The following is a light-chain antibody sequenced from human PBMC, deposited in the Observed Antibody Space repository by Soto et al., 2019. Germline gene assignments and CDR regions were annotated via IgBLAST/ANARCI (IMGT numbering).Light chain of an antibody. Sequence: EIVLTQSPGTLSLSPGERATLSCRASQSVSSSYLAWYQQKPGQAPRLLIYGASARATGIPDRFSGSRAGSDSTLTISRLEPDDFAVYYCQQYGSTPLFTFGAGTKVDIK. CDR1: QSVSSSY. CDR2: GAS. CDR3: QQYGSTPLFT. V-gene: IGKV3-20*01. J-gene: IGKJ3*01.